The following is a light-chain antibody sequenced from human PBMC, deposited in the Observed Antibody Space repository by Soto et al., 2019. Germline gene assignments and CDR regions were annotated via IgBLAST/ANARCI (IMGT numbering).Light chain of an antibody. CDR3: QQYNKCPYT. Sequence: EIVMTQSPVALSVSPGESAALSCRASQSVGRNFAWYQQRPGQAPRVLIYGTSTRATGVPARFSGSGSGTVFTLTISSLQSEDFAVYYRQQYNKCPYTFGQGTRLEIK. CDR2: GTS. J-gene: IGKJ2*01. V-gene: IGKV3-15*01. CDR1: QSVGRN.